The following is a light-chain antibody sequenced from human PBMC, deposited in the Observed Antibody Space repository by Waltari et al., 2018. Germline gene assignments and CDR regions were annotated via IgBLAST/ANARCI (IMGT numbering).Light chain of an antibody. CDR3: QQYNRWPPIT. CDR2: RAS. CDR1: QSIYDN. J-gene: IGKJ5*01. V-gene: IGKV3-15*01. Sequence: EVVMTQSPATLSGSPGESATLSCRASQSIYDNLAWYQHKPGQAPRLLIYRASTRATGIPARFSGRGSGTEFTLTISSLQSEDSAVYYCQQYNRWPPITFDQGTRLEIK.